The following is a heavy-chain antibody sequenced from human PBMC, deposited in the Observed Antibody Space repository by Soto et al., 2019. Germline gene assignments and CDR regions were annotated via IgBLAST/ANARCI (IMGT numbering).Heavy chain of an antibody. CDR1: GASIISISW. V-gene: IGHV4-4*02. J-gene: IGHJ6*03. Sequence: QVQLQESGPGLVKPSGTLSLTCAVSGASIISISWWSWVRPPPGEGLEWIGQIHHSGSTNYNPSLTSRVTVSVDKSKNQFYLKVTSVTAADTAVYYCARGGYDFYLDVWGKGTTVTVSS. CDR3: ARGGYDFYLDV. CDR2: IHHSGST. D-gene: IGHD1-26*01.